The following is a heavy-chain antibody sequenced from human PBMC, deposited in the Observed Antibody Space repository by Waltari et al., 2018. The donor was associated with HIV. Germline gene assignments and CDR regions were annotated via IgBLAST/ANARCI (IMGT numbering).Heavy chain of an antibody. D-gene: IGHD3-3*01. CDR1: GFTFSTYW. CDR2: RKQEGSEK. CDR3: ARDLKDYDFWSPVDV. V-gene: IGHV3-7*01. J-gene: IGHJ6*02. Sequence: EVQLVESGGGLVQPGGSLRLSCAASGFTFSTYWMTWVRQAPGKGWEWLANRKQEGSEKYYADSVKGRFTVSRDNNKKSLYLQMSSLRAEDTAVYYCARDLKDYDFWSPVDVWGQGTTVTVSS.